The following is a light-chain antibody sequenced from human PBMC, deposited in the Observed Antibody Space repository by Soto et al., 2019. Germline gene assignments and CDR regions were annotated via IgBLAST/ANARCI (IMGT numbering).Light chain of an antibody. V-gene: IGKV3-15*01. Sequence: EIVLTQSPATLSLSPGERATLSCRASQSVNSNLAWYQQKPGQAPRLLIYRASTRATGIPDRLSGSGSGTDLTLTISGLQSEDFAVYYCQQYNNWPRTCGQGTKVDIK. J-gene: IGKJ1*01. CDR2: RAS. CDR1: QSVNSN. CDR3: QQYNNWPRT.